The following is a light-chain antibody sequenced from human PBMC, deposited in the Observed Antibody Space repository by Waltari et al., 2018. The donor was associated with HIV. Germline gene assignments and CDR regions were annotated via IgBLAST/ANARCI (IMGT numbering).Light chain of an antibody. V-gene: IGKV4-1*01. J-gene: IGKJ2*02. Sequence: DIVMSQSPDSLAVSLGERATINCKSSQSVLYNSKNKNYLAWYQQKPGQPPHLLIYWASTRESGVPGRFSGSGSGTDFTLTISSLQAEDVAVYYCQQYFTTPWTFGQGTKLEIK. CDR3: QQYFTTPWT. CDR2: WAS. CDR1: QSVLYNSKNKNY.